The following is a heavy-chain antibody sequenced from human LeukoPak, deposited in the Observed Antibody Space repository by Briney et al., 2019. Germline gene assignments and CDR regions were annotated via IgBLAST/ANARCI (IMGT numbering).Heavy chain of an antibody. D-gene: IGHD3-22*01. CDR1: GGSFSGYY. Sequence: SETLSLTCAVYGGSFSGYYWSWIRQPPGKGLEWIGEINHSGSTNYNPSLKSRVTISVDTSKNQFSLKLSSVTAADTAVYYSATPGSDSNNWFDPWGQGTLVTVSS. V-gene: IGHV4-34*01. CDR2: INHSGST. J-gene: IGHJ5*02. CDR3: ATPGSDSNNWFDP.